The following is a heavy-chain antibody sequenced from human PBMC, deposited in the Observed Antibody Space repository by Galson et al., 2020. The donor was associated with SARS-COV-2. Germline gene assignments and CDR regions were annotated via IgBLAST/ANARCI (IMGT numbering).Heavy chain of an antibody. CDR2: IWYDGSNK. D-gene: IGHD3-22*01. CDR3: ARDGGYYDTSRKAFDI. V-gene: IGHV3-33*01. Sequence: GESLKISCAASGFTFSSYGMHWVRQAPGKGLEWVAVIWYDGSNKYYADSVKGRFTISRDNSKNTLYLQMNSLRAEDTAVYYCARDGGYYDTSRKAFDIWGQGTMVTVSS. J-gene: IGHJ3*02. CDR1: GFTFSSYG.